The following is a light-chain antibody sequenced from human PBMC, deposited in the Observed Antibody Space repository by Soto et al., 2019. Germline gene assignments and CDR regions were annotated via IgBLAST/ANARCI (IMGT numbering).Light chain of an antibody. CDR1: QSVITN. CDR2: GAS. J-gene: IGKJ2*01. V-gene: IGKV3-15*01. CDR3: LHYNPWPRYT. Sequence: ELVMTQSPATLSASPGERATLSCRASQSVITNVAWYQQKPGQAPRLLIYGASTRATGIPARFSGSGSGTEFTHTLSSLQSEDFAVYDCLHYNPWPRYTFGQGTKVEIK.